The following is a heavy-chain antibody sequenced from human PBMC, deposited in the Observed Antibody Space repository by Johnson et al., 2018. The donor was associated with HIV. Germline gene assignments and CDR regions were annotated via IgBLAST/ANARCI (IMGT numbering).Heavy chain of an antibody. D-gene: IGHD5-12*01. Sequence: QVQLVESGGGLVQPGGSLRLSCAASRFTFSSYAMNWVRQAPGKGLEWVAVISYDGSNKYYADSVKGRFTISRDNSKNTLYLQMNSLRAEDTAVYYCAREAGGGYDSDAFDIWGQGTMVTVSS. CDR2: ISYDGSNK. J-gene: IGHJ3*02. CDR3: AREAGGGYDSDAFDI. CDR1: RFTFSSYA. V-gene: IGHV3-30-3*01.